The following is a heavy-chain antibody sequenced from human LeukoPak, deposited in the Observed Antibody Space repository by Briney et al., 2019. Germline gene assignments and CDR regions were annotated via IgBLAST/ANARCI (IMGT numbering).Heavy chain of an antibody. CDR2: IVVCSGNT. D-gene: IGHD3-22*01. J-gene: IGHJ3*02. CDR3: AADGPADLFDGSEDPPRDAFEI. Sequence: SVKVSCKASGFTFSSSTMQWVRQARGQRLEWIGWIVVCSGNTNYAQKFQERVTISRDMSTSTAYMELSSLTSEDTAVFYCAADGPADLFDGSEDPPRDAFEIWGQGTMVTVSS. CDR1: GFTFSSST. V-gene: IGHV1-58*02.